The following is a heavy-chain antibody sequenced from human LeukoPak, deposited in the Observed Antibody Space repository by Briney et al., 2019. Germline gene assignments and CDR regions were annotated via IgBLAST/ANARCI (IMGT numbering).Heavy chain of an antibody. J-gene: IGHJ4*02. CDR3: ARVRHGSGPLDY. CDR1: GFTFSSYS. CDR2: ISSSSSTI. V-gene: IGHV3-48*01. Sequence: TGGSLRLSCETFGFTFSSYSMNWVRQAPGKGLEWVSYISSSSSTIYYAESVRGRFTISRDNVQSSVYLQMNSLRVEDTAVYYCARVRHGSGPLDYWGQGTLVTVSS. D-gene: IGHD3-10*01.